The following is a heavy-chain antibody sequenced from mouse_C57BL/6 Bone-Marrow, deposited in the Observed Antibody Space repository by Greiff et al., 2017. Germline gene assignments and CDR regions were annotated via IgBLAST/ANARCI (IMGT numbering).Heavy chain of an antibody. CDR3: ARQRGCYGYDGGYYFDY. J-gene: IGHJ2*01. Sequence: EVMLVESGGDLVKPGGSLKLSCAASGFTFSSYGMSWVRQTPDKRLEWVATISSGGSYTYYPDSVKGRFTISRDNAKNTLYLQMSSLKSEDTAMYYCARQRGCYGYDGGYYFDYWGQGTTLTDSS. V-gene: IGHV5-6*01. CDR1: GFTFSSYG. CDR2: ISSGGSYT. D-gene: IGHD2-2*01.